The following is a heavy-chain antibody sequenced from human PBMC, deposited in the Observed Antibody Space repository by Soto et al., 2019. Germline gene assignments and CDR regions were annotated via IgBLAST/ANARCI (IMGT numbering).Heavy chain of an antibody. CDR1: GFTFSRYA. Sequence: DVQLLESGGALVQLGGSLRLSCAASGFTFSRYAMNWVRQALGKGLEWVSTLSGSGSGSYYPDSLRGRFTISRDNSKNTLYLQMNNLRAEDTAVYYCAKAPISLDGSGYYFASFDYWGHGTRVTVSS. D-gene: IGHD3-22*01. CDR3: AKAPISLDGSGYYFASFDY. CDR2: LSGSGSGS. V-gene: IGHV3-23*01. J-gene: IGHJ4*01.